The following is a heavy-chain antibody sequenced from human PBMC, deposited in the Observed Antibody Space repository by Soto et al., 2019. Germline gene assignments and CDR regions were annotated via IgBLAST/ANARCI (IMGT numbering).Heavy chain of an antibody. Sequence: GASVKVSCKASGYTFTGYYMHWVRQAPGQGLEWMGWINPNSGGTNYAQKFQGRVTMTRDTSISTAYMELSRLRSDDTAVYYCARASYYDFWSGYYPRAGYYYYGMDVWGQGTTVTVSS. D-gene: IGHD3-3*01. V-gene: IGHV1-2*02. J-gene: IGHJ6*02. CDR1: GYTFTGYY. CDR3: ARASYYDFWSGYYPRAGYYYYGMDV. CDR2: INPNSGGT.